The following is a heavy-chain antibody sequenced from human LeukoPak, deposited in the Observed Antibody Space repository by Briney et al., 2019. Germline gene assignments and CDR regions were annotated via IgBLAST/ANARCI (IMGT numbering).Heavy chain of an antibody. J-gene: IGHJ4*02. CDR2: IYISGTP. CDR1: GDSISTYY. V-gene: IGHV4-4*07. CDR3: AREKMTTVTTIDY. D-gene: IGHD4-11*01. Sequence: PSDTLSLTCSVSGDSISTYYWTWIRQPAGKGLEWIGRIYISGTPNYNPSLRGRVTMSIDTSMNQFSLKLTSVTAADTAVYYCAREKMTTVTTIDYWDRGTLVTVSS.